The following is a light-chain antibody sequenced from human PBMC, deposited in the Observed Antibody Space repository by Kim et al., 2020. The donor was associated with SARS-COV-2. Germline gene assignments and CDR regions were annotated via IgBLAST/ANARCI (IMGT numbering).Light chain of an antibody. Sequence: EIVLTQSPGIVSLSPGERATLSCRASQSVSNNYLAWYQQKPGQAPRLLIHTASIRAADVPDRISGSGSGRDFTLTINRLEPEDFAVYYCRQYGSSRTFGRGTKVDIK. CDR2: TAS. CDR3: RQYGSSRT. J-gene: IGKJ1*01. CDR1: QSVSNNY. V-gene: IGKV3-20*01.